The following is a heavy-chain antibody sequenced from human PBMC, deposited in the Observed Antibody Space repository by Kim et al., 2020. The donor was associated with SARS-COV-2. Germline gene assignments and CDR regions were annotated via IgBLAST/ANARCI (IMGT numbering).Heavy chain of an antibody. Sequence: SETLSLTCTVSGGSISSYYWSWIRQPPGKGLEWIGYIYYSGSTNYNPPLKSRVTISVDTSKNQFSLKLSSVTAADTAVYYCARATEWLSYEDYYGMDVWGQGTTVTVSS. CDR1: GGSISSYY. CDR2: IYYSGST. D-gene: IGHD3-3*01. J-gene: IGHJ6*01. CDR3: ARATEWLSYEDYYGMDV. V-gene: IGHV4-59*13.